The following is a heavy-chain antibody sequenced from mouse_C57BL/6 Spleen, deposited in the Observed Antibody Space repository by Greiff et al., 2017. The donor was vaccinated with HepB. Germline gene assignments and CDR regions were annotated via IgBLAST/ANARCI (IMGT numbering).Heavy chain of an antibody. CDR2: ISYDGSN. CDR3: ARAAVSFDY. V-gene: IGHV3-6*01. Sequence: EVKLLESGPGLVKPSQSLSLTCSVTGYSITSGYYWNWIRQFPGNKLEWMGYISYDGSNNYNPSLKNRISITRDTSKNQFFLKLNSVTTEDTATYYCARAAVSFDYWGQGTTLTVSS. J-gene: IGHJ2*01. CDR1: GYSITSGYY.